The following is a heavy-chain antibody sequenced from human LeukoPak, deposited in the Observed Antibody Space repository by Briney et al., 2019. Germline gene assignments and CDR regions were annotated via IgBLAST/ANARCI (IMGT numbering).Heavy chain of an antibody. CDR1: GGSITSSNYF. D-gene: IGHD3-10*01. CDR2: FYHSGTI. J-gene: IGHJ2*01. CDR3: ARQGVVPNKAGWYFDL. Sequence: SETLSLTCIVSGGSITSSNYFWGWIRQPPGKGLEWSGGFYHSGTIFYGPSLGSRVAITIDTSKNQFSPRLPSVTAADTAVYYCARQGVVPNKAGWYFDLWGRGTLVTVSS. V-gene: IGHV4-39*01.